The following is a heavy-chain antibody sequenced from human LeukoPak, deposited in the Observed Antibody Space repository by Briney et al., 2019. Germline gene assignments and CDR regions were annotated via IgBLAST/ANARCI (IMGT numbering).Heavy chain of an antibody. CDR1: GFTFSNYG. J-gene: IGHJ4*02. CDR3: ASTIWFGELPLDY. Sequence: GGSLRLSCAASGFTFSNYGMHWVRQAPGKGLEWVSAISGSGGSTYYADSVKGRFTISRDNSKNTLYLQMNSLRAEDTAVYYCASTIWFGELPLDYWGQGTLVTVSS. CDR2: ISGSGGST. V-gene: IGHV3-23*01. D-gene: IGHD3-10*01.